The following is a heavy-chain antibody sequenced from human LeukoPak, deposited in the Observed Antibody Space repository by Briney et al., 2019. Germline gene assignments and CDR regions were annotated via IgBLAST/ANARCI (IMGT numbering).Heavy chain of an antibody. CDR2: INAGNGNT. CDR3: ARGSPPSEGSPGKNYYYYMDV. V-gene: IGHV1-3*01. Sequence: ASVKVSCKASGYTFTSYAMHWVRQAPGQRLESMGWINAGNGNTKYSQKFQGRVTITRDTSASTAYMELSSLRSEDTAVYYCARGSPPSEGSPGKNYYYYMDVWGKGTTVTVSS. J-gene: IGHJ6*03. CDR1: GYTFTSYA. D-gene: IGHD4-23*01.